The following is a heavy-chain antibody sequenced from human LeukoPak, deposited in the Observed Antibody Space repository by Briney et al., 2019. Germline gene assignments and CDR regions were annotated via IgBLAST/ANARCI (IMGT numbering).Heavy chain of an antibody. CDR2: IWYDGSNK. CDR1: GFTFSSYG. V-gene: IGHV3-33*01. CDR3: AGQDDSSGGGGFDP. J-gene: IGHJ5*02. D-gene: IGHD3-22*01. Sequence: GRSLRLSCAASGFTFSSYGMQWVRQAPGKGLEWVAVIWYDGSNKYYADSVKGRFTISRDNSKNTLYLQMNSLRAEDTAVYYCAGQDDSSGGGGFDPWGQGTLVTVSS.